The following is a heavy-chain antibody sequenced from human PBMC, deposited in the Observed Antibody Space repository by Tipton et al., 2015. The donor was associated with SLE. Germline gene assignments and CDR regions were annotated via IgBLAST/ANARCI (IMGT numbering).Heavy chain of an antibody. CDR2: ISSSSSYI. CDR3: ARGNSYYYGMDV. D-gene: IGHD1-7*01. Sequence: SLRLSCAASGFTFSSYSMNWVRQAPGKGLEWVSSISSSSSYIYYADSVKGRFTISRDNSKNTLYLQINSLRAEDTAVYYCARGNSYYYGMDVWGQGTTVTVSS. CDR1: GFTFSSYS. V-gene: IGHV3-21*04. J-gene: IGHJ6*02.